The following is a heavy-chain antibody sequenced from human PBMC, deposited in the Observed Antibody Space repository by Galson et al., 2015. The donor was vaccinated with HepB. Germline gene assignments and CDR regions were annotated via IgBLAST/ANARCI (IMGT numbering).Heavy chain of an antibody. CDR3: ARHQREAGTQYYGMDV. CDR2: IYPGDSDT. J-gene: IGHJ6*02. V-gene: IGHV5-51*01. Sequence: QSGAEVKKPGESLKISCKGSGYTFSDYWIGWVRQMPGKGLEWMGIIYPGDSDTRYSPSFQGQVTISADKSITTAYLHRNSLKASDTAMYYCARHQREAGTQYYGMDVWGQGTTVTVSS. D-gene: IGHD6-19*01. CDR1: GYTFSDYW.